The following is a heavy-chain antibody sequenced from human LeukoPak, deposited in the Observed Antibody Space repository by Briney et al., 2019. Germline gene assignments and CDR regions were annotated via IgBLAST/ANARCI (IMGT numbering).Heavy chain of an antibody. J-gene: IGHJ4*02. CDR1: AGSISSYY. CDR2: TYYSGST. D-gene: IGHD3-22*01. CDR3: AGGSGSYYYFDY. V-gene: IGHV4-59*01. Sequence: SETLSLTSTVSAGSISSYYWSWIRPPPGKGLEWSGYTYYSGSTNYNPYLKSRVTISVDTSKNQFSLKLSSVTAADTAVYYCAGGSGSYYYFDYWGQGTVVTVSS.